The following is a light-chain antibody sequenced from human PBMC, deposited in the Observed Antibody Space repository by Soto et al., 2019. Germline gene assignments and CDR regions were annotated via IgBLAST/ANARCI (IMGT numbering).Light chain of an antibody. CDR3: SSYTSSSTSNV. CDR2: EVN. CDR1: SSDVGGYNY. V-gene: IGLV2-14*01. J-gene: IGLJ1*01. Sequence: QSALTQPASVSGSPGQSITISCTGTSSDVGGYNYVSWFQQHPGKAPKLMIYEVNNRSSGVSDRFFGSKSGNTASLTISGLQAEAEANYFCSSYTSSSTSNVFGTGTKLTVL.